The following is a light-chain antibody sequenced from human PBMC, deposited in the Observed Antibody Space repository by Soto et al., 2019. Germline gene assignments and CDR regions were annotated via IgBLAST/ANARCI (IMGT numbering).Light chain of an antibody. CDR3: LKYNNLWA. J-gene: IGKJ1*01. V-gene: IGKV3-15*01. Sequence: ILMTQSPATVSVSPGESATLSCRASRNIYYNVAWYQHRPGQAPRLLIYRASTRAPGVPARFSGSGSGTEFTLTISSMQPEDFTVYSCLKYNNLWAFGQGTKVDIK. CDR1: RNIYYN. CDR2: RAS.